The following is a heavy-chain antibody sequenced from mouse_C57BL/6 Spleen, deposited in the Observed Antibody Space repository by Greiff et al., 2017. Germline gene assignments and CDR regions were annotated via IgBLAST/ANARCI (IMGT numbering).Heavy chain of an antibody. CDR2: IHPNSGST. J-gene: IGHJ2*01. CDR3: ARPVITTVVAFDY. Sequence: QVQLQQPGAELVKPGASVKLSCKASGYTFTSYWMHWVKQRPGRGLEWIGMIHPNSGSTNYNEKFKSKATLTVDKSSSTAYMQLSSLTSEDSAVYYCARPVITTVVAFDYWGQGTTLTVSS. V-gene: IGHV1-64*01. D-gene: IGHD1-1*01. CDR1: GYTFTSYW.